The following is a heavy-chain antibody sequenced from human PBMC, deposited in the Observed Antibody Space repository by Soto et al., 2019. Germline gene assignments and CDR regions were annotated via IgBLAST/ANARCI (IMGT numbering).Heavy chain of an antibody. CDR1: GDSISSSD. CDR2: IYYSGST. CDR3: ARCRSVAGRYYYYYGMDV. D-gene: IGHD6-19*01. V-gene: IGHV4-59*12. Sequence: PSETLSVTCTVAGDSISSSDWSWIRQSPGKGLEWIGYIYYSGSTNYNPSLKSRVTISVDTSKNQFSLKLSSVTAADTAVYYCARCRSVAGRYYYYYGMDVWGQGTTVTVSS. J-gene: IGHJ6*02.